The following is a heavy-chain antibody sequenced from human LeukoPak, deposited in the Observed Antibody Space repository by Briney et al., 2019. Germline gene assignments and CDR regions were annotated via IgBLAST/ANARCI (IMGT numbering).Heavy chain of an antibody. Sequence: SETLSLTCTVSGGSISCGGYYWSWIRQHPGKGLEWIGYIYYSGSTYYNPSLKSRVTISVDTSKNQFSLKLSSVTAADTAVYYCARARPPYSSSPPYFDYWGQGTLVTVSS. J-gene: IGHJ4*02. CDR3: ARARPPYSSSPPYFDY. V-gene: IGHV4-31*03. CDR2: IYYSGST. CDR1: GGSISCGGYY. D-gene: IGHD6-6*01.